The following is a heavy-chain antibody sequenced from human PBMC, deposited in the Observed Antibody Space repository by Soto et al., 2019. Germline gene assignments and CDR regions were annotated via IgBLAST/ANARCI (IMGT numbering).Heavy chain of an antibody. Sequence: XTLSLPGRVSIGSCSNGGYTWTWIQQPPGKGLEWIGYVYSSGSTKHNPSLKSRVTMSVDASKNQFSLKLTSITTPDTAVYYCASLSAATTRIQFRGQGTLGTVS. CDR2: VYSSGST. D-gene: IGHD1-26*01. CDR1: IGSCSNGGYT. V-gene: IGHV4-61*08. J-gene: IGHJ1*01. CDR3: ASLSAATTRIQF.